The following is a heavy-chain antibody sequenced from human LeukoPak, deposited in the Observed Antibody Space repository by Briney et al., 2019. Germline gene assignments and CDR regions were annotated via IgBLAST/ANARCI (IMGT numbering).Heavy chain of an antibody. Sequence: GGSLRLSCAASGFTVNSNYMTWVRQAPGKGLEWVSVIYSAGSTYYADSVKGRFTISRDNSKNSLFLQMNSLRAEDTAVYYCAKDALDYWGQGTLVTVSS. CDR3: AKDALDY. J-gene: IGHJ4*02. CDR1: GFTVNSNY. V-gene: IGHV3-53*05. CDR2: IYSAGST.